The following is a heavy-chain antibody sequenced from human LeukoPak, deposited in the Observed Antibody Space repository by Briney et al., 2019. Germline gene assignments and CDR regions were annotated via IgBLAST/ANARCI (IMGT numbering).Heavy chain of an antibody. V-gene: IGHV1-18*01. Sequence: ASVKVSCKASGYIFTNYDINWVRQAPGQGLEWMGWISAYNGNTDYAQKLQGRVTMTTDTSTSTAYMELRSLRSDDTAVYYCARGGHYDSSDLDYWGQGTLVTVSS. J-gene: IGHJ4*02. CDR3: ARGGHYDSSDLDY. CDR2: ISAYNGNT. D-gene: IGHD3-22*01. CDR1: GYIFTNYD.